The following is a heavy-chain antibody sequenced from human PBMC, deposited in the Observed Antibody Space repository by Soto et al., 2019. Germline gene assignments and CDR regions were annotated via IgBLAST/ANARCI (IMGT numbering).Heavy chain of an antibody. V-gene: IGHV3-53*01. CDR1: GFSVTANY. Sequence: EVQVVESGGGLIQPGGSLRLSCEVSGFSVTANYMSWVRQAPGKGLEWVSVIYSGGSTYYIDSVKGRFSISRDISKHTLDLQMNSLRAEDTAVYYCHGYGYWGQGTLVTVSS. D-gene: IGHD5-12*01. CDR3: HGYGY. J-gene: IGHJ4*02. CDR2: IYSGGST.